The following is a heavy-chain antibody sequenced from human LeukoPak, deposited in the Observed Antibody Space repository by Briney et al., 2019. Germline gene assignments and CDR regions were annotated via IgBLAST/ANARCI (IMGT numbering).Heavy chain of an antibody. D-gene: IGHD2-15*01. CDR1: GGSISSYY. CDR2: IYTSGST. CDR3: ARQVVYCSGGSCYSPTKWFDP. V-gene: IGHV4-4*09. Sequence: SETLSLTCTVSGGSISSYYWSWIRQPPGKGLEWIGYIYTSGSTNCNPSLKSRVTISVDTSKNQFSLKLSSVTAADTAVYYCARQVVYCSGGSCYSPTKWFDPWGQGTLVTVSS. J-gene: IGHJ5*02.